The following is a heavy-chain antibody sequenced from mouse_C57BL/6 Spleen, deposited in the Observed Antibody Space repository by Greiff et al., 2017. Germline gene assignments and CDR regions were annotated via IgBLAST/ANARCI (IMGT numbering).Heavy chain of an antibody. CDR1: GYTFTDYN. D-gene: IGHD2-4*01. Sequence: EVHLVESGPELVKPGASVKMSCKASGYTFTDYNMHWVKQSHGKSLEWIGYINPNNGGTSYNQKFKGKATLTVNKSSSTAYMELRSLTAEDSAVYYCARNDYDWFAYWGQGTLVTVSA. V-gene: IGHV1-22*01. J-gene: IGHJ3*01. CDR3: ARNDYDWFAY. CDR2: INPNNGGT.